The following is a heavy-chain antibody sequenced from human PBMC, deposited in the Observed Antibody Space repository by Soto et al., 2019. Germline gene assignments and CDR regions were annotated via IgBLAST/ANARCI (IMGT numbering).Heavy chain of an antibody. CDR1: GYSFTSYW. V-gene: IGHV5-51*01. CDR3: ARLAYSSGWYGGY. CDR2: IYPGDSDT. Sequence: PGESLKISCTGSGYSFTSYWIGWVRQMPGKGLEWRGIIYPGDSDTRYSPSFQGQVTISADKSISTAYLQWSSLKASDTAMYYCARLAYSSGWYGGYWGQGTLVTVSS. J-gene: IGHJ4*02. D-gene: IGHD6-19*01.